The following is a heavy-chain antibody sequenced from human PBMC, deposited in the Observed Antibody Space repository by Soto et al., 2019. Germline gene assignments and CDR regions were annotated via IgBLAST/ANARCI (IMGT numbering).Heavy chain of an antibody. V-gene: IGHV3-48*01. CDR3: ARGPPEGMVYAIRFDY. CDR2: ISSSSSTI. Sequence: GGSLRLSCAASGFTFSSYSMNWVRQAPGKGLEWVSYISSSSSTIYYADSVKGRFTISRDNAKNSLYLQMNSLRAEDTAVYYCARGPPEGMVYAIRFDYWGQGTLVTVSS. CDR1: GFTFSSYS. J-gene: IGHJ4*02. D-gene: IGHD2-8*01.